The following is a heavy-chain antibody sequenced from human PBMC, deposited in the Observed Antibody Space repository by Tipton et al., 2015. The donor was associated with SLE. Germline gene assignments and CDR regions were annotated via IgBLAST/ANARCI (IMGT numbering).Heavy chain of an antibody. Sequence: TLSLTCTVSGGSISSSSYYWGWIRQPPGKGLEWIGSIYYSGSTYYNPSLKSRVTISVDTSKNQFSLKLTSVTAADTAVYYCARRGVSSGAFDYWGQGALVTVSS. CDR1: GGSISSSSYY. D-gene: IGHD3-22*01. CDR3: ARRGVSSGAFDY. J-gene: IGHJ4*02. V-gene: IGHV4-39*01. CDR2: IYYSGST.